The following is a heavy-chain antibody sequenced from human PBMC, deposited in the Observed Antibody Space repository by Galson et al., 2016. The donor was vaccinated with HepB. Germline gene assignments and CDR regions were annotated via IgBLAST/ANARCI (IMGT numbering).Heavy chain of an antibody. Sequence: CAISGDSVSSNSAAWNWIRQSPSRGLEWLGRTYYRSKWYNDYAVSIKSRITINPDTSKNQFSLQLSSVTLEDTSVYYCAREGYYFDTSGYYYWDKIDYWGQGTLVTVSS. CDR1: GDSVSSNSAA. CDR2: TYYRSKWYN. J-gene: IGHJ4*02. CDR3: AREGYYFDTSGYYYWDKIDY. D-gene: IGHD3-22*01. V-gene: IGHV6-1*01.